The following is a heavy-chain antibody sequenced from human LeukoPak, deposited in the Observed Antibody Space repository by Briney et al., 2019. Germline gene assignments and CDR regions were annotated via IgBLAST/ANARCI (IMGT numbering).Heavy chain of an antibody. D-gene: IGHD2-8*02. CDR2: TWSDGNNR. V-gene: IGHV3-30*02. CDR1: GFTFSNYG. J-gene: IGHJ6*03. Sequence: GGSLRLSCAASGFTFSNYGMHWVRQATGKGLEWVSFTWSDGNNRFYADSVKGRFTISRDNSKNMLYLQMDSLRPEDTAVYYCAKDPGASVSGFYMDVWGKGTTVIVSS. CDR3: AKDPGASVSGFYMDV.